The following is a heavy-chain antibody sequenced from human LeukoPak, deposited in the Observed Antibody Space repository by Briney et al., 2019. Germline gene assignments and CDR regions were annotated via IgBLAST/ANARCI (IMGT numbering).Heavy chain of an antibody. Sequence: GSLRLSCAASGFTFSSYAMHWVRQAPGKGLEWIGSIYYSGSTYYNPSLKSRVTISVDTSKNQFSLKLSSVTAADTAVYYCGGSSYYWGQGTLVTVSS. D-gene: IGHD2-15*01. V-gene: IGHV4-59*05. CDR3: GGSSYY. CDR1: GFTFSSYAMH. J-gene: IGHJ4*02. CDR2: IYYSGST.